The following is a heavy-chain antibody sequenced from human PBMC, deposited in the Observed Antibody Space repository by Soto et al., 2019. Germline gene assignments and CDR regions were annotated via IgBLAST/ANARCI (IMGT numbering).Heavy chain of an antibody. Sequence: SETLSLTCTVSGGSISSYYWSWIRQPPGKGLEWIGYIYYSGSTNHNPSLKSRVTISVDTSKNQFSLKLSSVTAADTAVYYCASNTKAYYDFWSGYYYYYYMDVWGKGTTVTVSS. CDR1: GGSISSYY. V-gene: IGHV4-59*08. D-gene: IGHD3-3*01. CDR3: ASNTKAYYDFWSGYYYYYYMDV. J-gene: IGHJ6*03. CDR2: IYYSGST.